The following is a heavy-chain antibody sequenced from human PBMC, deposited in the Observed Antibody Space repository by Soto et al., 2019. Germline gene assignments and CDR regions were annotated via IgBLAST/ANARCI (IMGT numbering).Heavy chain of an antibody. J-gene: IGHJ6*02. CDR2: IRGSADTT. CDR3: ARGLKNYYGVDV. Sequence: GGSLRLSCAASGFSFSSFAMNWVRQAPGKGLEWVSIIRGSADTTIYADSVKGRFTISRDNAKNTLYLQMNSLGAEDTAVYYCARGLKNYYGVDVWGQGTTVTVSS. D-gene: IGHD2-21*01. CDR1: GFSFSSFA. V-gene: IGHV3-23*01.